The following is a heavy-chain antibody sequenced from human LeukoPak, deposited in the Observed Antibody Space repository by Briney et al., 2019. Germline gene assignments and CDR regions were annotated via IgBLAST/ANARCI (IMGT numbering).Heavy chain of an antibody. V-gene: IGHV3-48*01. Sequence: GGSLRLSCAASGFTFSSYSMNWVRQAPGKGLEWVSYISSSSSTIYYADSVKGRFTISRDNAKNSLYLQMNSLRAEDTAVYYCAPFGVVTNDAFDIWGQGTMVTVSS. CDR2: ISSSSSTI. CDR1: GFTFSSYS. D-gene: IGHD3-3*01. CDR3: APFGVVTNDAFDI. J-gene: IGHJ3*02.